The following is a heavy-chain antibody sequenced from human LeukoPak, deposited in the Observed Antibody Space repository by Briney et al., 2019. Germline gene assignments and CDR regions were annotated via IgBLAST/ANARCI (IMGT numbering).Heavy chain of an antibody. Sequence: GGSLRLSCAASGFTFSSYAMSWVRQAPGKGLEWVSAISGSGGSTYYADSVKGRFTISRDNSKNTLYLQMNSLGAEDTAVYYCAKGSIPREYYYDSSGYYYFDYWGQGTLVTVSS. CDR2: ISGSGGST. D-gene: IGHD3-22*01. CDR1: GFTFSSYA. J-gene: IGHJ4*02. V-gene: IGHV3-23*01. CDR3: AKGSIPREYYYDSSGYYYFDY.